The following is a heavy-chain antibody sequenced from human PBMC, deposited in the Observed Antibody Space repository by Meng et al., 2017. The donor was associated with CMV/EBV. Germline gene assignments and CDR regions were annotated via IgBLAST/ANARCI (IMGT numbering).Heavy chain of an antibody. CDR3: ARMPRDGYNYIDY. D-gene: IGHD5-24*01. V-gene: IGHV1-69*12. J-gene: IGHJ4*02. CDR2: IIPIFGTA. Sequence: QGRLVQSGAEGKNPGSSGKVSCKAAGGTFSSYAISWVRQAPGQGLEWMGGIIPIFGTANYAQKFQGRVTITADESTSTAYMELSSLRSEDTAVYYCARMPRDGYNYIDYWGQGTLVTVSS. CDR1: GGTFSSYA.